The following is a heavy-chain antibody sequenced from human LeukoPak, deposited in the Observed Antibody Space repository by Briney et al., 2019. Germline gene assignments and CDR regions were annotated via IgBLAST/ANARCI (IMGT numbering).Heavy chain of an antibody. CDR1: GYTLTELS. V-gene: IGHV1-24*01. Sequence: GASVKVSCKVSGYTLTELSIHWVRQAPGKGLEWMGGFDPEDGETIYAQRFQGRVTMTEDTSTDTAYMELSSLRSEDAAVYYCATVSYYYDSCGYQGYFQHWGQGTLVTVSS. CDR3: ATVSYYYDSCGYQGYFQH. D-gene: IGHD3-22*01. CDR2: FDPEDGET. J-gene: IGHJ1*01.